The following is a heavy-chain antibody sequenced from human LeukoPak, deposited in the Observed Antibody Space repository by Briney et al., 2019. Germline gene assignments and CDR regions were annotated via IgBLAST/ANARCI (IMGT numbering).Heavy chain of an antibody. V-gene: IGHV1-46*01. J-gene: IGHJ4*02. CDR3: ARGQVLRDCTDGSCYHFDY. D-gene: IGHD2-15*01. CDR1: GYTFTSYY. Sequence: GASVKVSCKASGYTFTSYYMHWVRQAPGQGLEWMGIINPSGGSTSYAQKFQGRVTMTRDTSMRTAYMELTGLRSEDTAIYYCARGQVLRDCTDGSCYHFDYWGQGTLVTVSS. CDR2: INPSGGST.